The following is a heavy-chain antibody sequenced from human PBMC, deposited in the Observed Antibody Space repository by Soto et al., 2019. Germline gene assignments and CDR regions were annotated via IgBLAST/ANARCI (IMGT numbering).Heavy chain of an antibody. CDR3: ARGGGWIRRGYFDY. Sequence: QVQLQESGPGLVKPSGTLSLTCAVSGGSISSSNWWSWVRQPPGKGLEWIGEIYHSGSTNYNPSLKGRVTISVDKSKSRFSLKLRSVTAADTAVYYCARGGGWIRRGYFDYWGQGTLVTVSS. V-gene: IGHV4-4*02. J-gene: IGHJ4*02. D-gene: IGHD5-12*01. CDR2: IYHSGST. CDR1: GGSISSSNW.